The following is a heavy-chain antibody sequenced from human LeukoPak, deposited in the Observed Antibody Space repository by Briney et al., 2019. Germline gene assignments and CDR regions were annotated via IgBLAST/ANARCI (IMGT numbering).Heavy chain of an antibody. CDR2: INAGNGNT. J-gene: IGHJ4*02. Sequence: ASVKVSCKASGYTFTSYAMHWVRQAPGQRLERMGWINAGNGNTKYSQKFQGRVTITRDTSASTAYMELSSLRSEDTAVYYCASDSSGYYYLGYWGQGTLVTVSS. CDR1: GYTFTSYA. D-gene: IGHD3-22*01. CDR3: ASDSSGYYYLGY. V-gene: IGHV1-3*01.